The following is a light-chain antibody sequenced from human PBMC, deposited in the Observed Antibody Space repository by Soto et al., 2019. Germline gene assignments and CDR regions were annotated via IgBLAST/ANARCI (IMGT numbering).Light chain of an antibody. CDR2: KAS. J-gene: IGKJ1*01. V-gene: IGKV1-5*03. CDR3: QQYNSYSEA. CDR1: QTISGW. Sequence: DIQMSQSPSTLSASVGDTVTITCRASQTISGWLAWYQQKPGKAPKLLIYKASTLKSGVPSRFSGSGSGTEFTLTISSLQPDDFATYYCQQYNSYSEAFGQGTKV.